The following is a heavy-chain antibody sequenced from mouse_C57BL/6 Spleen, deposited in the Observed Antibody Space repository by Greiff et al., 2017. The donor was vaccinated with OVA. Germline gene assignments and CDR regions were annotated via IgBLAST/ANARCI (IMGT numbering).Heavy chain of an antibody. V-gene: IGHV1-22*01. J-gene: IGHJ3*01. CDR3: ASPTYGYDGFAY. CDR1: GYTFTDYN. D-gene: IGHD2-2*01. Sequence: VQLQQSGPELVKPGASVKMSCKASGYTFTDYNMHWVKQSHGKSLEWIGYINPNNGGTSYNQKFKGKATLTVNKSSSTAYMELRSLTSEDSAVYYCASPTYGYDGFAYWGQGTLVTVSA. CDR2: INPNNGGT.